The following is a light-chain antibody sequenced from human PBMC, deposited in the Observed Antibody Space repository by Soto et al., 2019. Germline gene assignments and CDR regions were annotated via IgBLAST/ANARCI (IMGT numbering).Light chain of an antibody. CDR1: QSVTSN. V-gene: IGKV3-15*01. CDR3: QQYNNWPPWT. CDR2: DAS. J-gene: IGKJ1*01. Sequence: EIVMTQSPATLSVSPGERATLSCRACQSVTSNFAWYQQKPGQAPRLLIYDASTRATGIPARFSGSGSGTEFTLTISSLQSEDFAVYYCQQYNNWPPWTFGRGTKVEIK.